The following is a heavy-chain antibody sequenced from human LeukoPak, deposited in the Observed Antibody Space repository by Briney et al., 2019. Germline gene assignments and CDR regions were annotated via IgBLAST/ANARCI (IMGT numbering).Heavy chain of an antibody. V-gene: IGHV4-4*02. CDR3: ARGVRQLVRYYYYYMDV. Sequence: PSETLSLTCAVSGGSISSSNWWSWVRQPPGKGLEWIGEIYHSGSTNYNPSLKSRVTISVDKSKNQFSLKLSSVTAADTAVYYCARGVRQLVRYYYYYMDVWGKGTTVTVSS. J-gene: IGHJ6*03. D-gene: IGHD6-13*01. CDR2: IYHSGST. CDR1: GGSISSSNW.